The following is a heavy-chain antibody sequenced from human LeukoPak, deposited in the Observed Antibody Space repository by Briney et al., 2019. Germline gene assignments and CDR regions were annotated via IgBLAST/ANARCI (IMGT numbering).Heavy chain of an antibody. CDR1: GFTFSNAW. Sequence: GGSLRLSCAASGFTFSNAWMSWVRQAPGKGLEWVGLIRDKPDGGTTDYAAPVKGRFTISRDDSKSMLYLQMNSLKTEDTAVYYCITDNAPGMDVWGQGTTVTVSS. J-gene: IGHJ6*02. CDR2: IRDKPDGGTT. D-gene: IGHD2-2*01. V-gene: IGHV3-15*01. CDR3: ITDNAPGMDV.